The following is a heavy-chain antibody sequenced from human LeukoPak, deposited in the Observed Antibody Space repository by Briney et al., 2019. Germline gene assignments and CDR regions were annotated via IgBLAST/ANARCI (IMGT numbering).Heavy chain of an antibody. Sequence: PWGTLRLSCAASGFTFSSHWMSWVRQAPGKGLEWVANIKDYGSEKYYVDSVKGRFTISRDNAKNSLYLEMSSLRGEDTAMYYCDRGPKWGQGTLVTVSS. CDR3: DRGPK. J-gene: IGHJ4*02. V-gene: IGHV3-7*04. CDR2: IKDYGSEK. CDR1: GFTFSSHW.